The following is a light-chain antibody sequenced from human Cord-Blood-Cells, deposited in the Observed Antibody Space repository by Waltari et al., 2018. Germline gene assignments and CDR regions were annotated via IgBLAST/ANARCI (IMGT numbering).Light chain of an antibody. CDR2: EGS. CDR3: CSYAGSSTLV. J-gene: IGLJ3*02. Sequence: QSALTQPASVSGSPGQSITISCTGTSSDVGSYNLVSWYQQHPGKAPKLMIYEGSKRPSWVSNRFSCSKSGNTASLTISGLQAEDEADYYCCSYAGSSTLVFGGGTKLTVL. V-gene: IGLV2-23*01. CDR1: SSDVGSYNL.